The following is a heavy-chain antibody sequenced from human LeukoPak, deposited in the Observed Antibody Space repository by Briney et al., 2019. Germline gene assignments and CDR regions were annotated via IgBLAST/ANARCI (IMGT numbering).Heavy chain of an antibody. J-gene: IGHJ4*02. CDR2: ISYSGST. V-gene: IGHV4-59*01. CDR1: RGSINSYY. CDR3: TRGNAN. Sequence: SETLSLTCTVSRGSINSYYWSSIRQPPGKGLEWIGYISYSGSTNYNPSLKSRVTISPDTSKNQFFLKLSAVTAGDTALYYCTRGNANWGQGTLVTVSS.